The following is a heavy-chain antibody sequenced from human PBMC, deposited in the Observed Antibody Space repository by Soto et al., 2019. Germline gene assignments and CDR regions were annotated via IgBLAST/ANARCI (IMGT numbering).Heavy chain of an antibody. Sequence: QVQLVQSGAEVKKPGASVKVSCKASGYTFTSYAMHWVRQAPGQRLEWMGWINAGNGNTKYSQKVQGRVTITRDTSAHTAYMELSSLRSEDTAVYYFVRVRSSGWRPYYFDYLGQGTLVTVSS. J-gene: IGHJ4*02. V-gene: IGHV1-3*01. CDR2: INAGNGNT. D-gene: IGHD6-19*01. CDR3: VRVRSSGWRPYYFDY. CDR1: GYTFTSYA.